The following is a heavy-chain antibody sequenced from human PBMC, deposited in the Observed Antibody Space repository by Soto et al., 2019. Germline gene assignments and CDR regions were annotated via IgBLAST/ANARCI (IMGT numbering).Heavy chain of an antibody. V-gene: IGHV3-7*01. J-gene: IGHJ4*02. CDR3: PRDRGYGSYDC. Sequence: VGSLRLSCAASGFTFSNSWMNWVRHSPGKGLEWVAGIKEDGSEEYYVDYVKGRFTISRDKVENSLYLQMNSLRGEDTAVYFCPRDRGYGSYDCWGLGTPVTVSS. D-gene: IGHD5-18*01. CDR2: IKEDGSEE. CDR1: GFTFSNSW.